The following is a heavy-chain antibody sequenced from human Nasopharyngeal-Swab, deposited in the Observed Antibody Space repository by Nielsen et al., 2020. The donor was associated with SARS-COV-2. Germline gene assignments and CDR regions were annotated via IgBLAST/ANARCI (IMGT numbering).Heavy chain of an antibody. J-gene: IGHJ6*03. D-gene: IGHD3-10*01. Sequence: PGKGLEWIGEINHSGSTSYNPSLKSRVTISVDTSKNQFSLKLSSVTAADTAVYYCARGRRVVRGVIITNYYYYYYMDVWGKGTTVTVSS. CDR2: INHSGST. CDR3: ARGRRVVRGVIITNYYYYYYMDV. V-gene: IGHV4-34*01.